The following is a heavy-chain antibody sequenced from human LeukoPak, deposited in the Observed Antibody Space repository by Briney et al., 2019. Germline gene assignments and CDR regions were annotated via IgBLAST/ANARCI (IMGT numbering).Heavy chain of an antibody. CDR2: IYYSGST. J-gene: IGHJ6*02. CDR3: ARGVWYCSSTSCYTGTYYYYGMDV. D-gene: IGHD2-2*02. Sequence: SETLSLTCTVSGGSISSSSYYWGWIRQPPGKGLEWIGYIYYSGSTNYNPSLKSRVTISVDTSKNQFSLKLSSVTAADTAVYYCARGVWYCSSTSCYTGTYYYYGMDVWGQGTTVTVSS. CDR1: GGSISSSSYY. V-gene: IGHV4-61*05.